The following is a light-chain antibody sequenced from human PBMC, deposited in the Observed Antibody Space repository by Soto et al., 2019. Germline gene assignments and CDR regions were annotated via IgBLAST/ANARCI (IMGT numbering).Light chain of an antibody. Sequence: DIQMTQSPSTLSASVGDRVTITCRASQSISSWLAWYQQKQGKAPKIPIYKASTLESGVPSRFRGSGSGTEFTLTISRLQPDDFATYYCQQSYSTPPTFGQGTKVDIK. V-gene: IGKV1-5*03. CDR1: QSISSW. CDR2: KAS. J-gene: IGKJ1*01. CDR3: QQSYSTPPT.